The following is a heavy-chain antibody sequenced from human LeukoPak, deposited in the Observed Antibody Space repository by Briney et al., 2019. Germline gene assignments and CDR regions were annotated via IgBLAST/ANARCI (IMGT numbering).Heavy chain of an antibody. CDR2: MNPNSGNT. CDR1: GYTFTSYD. Sequence: AASVKVSCKASGYTFTSYDINWVRQATGQGLEWMGWMNPNSGNTGYAQKFQGRVTMTRNTSISTAYMELCSLRSEDTAVYYCARGRGISGRPGATSGLGYWGQGTLVTVSS. CDR3: ARGRGISGRPGATSGLGY. D-gene: IGHD1-26*01. J-gene: IGHJ4*02. V-gene: IGHV1-8*01.